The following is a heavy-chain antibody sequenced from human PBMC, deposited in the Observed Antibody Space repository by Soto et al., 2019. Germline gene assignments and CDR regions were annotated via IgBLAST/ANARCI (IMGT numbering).Heavy chain of an antibody. CDR2: VNPILSMS. D-gene: IGHD3-10*01. CDR1: GDTFNFYS. J-gene: IGHJ4*02. Sequence: QVQLVQSGAEVKRPGSSVKVSCKASGDTFNFYSINWVRQAPGVGLEWVGRVNPILSMSNYAQRFQGRVTMTADKXTSTAWMELRSLRSEDTAIYDCASSYGSGYRAFDYWGQGALVTVSS. CDR3: ASSYGSGYRAFDY. V-gene: IGHV1-69*02.